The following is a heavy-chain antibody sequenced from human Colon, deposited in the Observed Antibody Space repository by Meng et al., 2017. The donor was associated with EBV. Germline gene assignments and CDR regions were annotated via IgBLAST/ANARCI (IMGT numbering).Heavy chain of an antibody. J-gene: IGHJ4*02. CDR2: IYYSGST. CDR1: GGSISSGDYY. D-gene: IGHD2-15*01. Sequence: HVQLQGAGPGLVKPSQPLSLTCTVSGGSISSGDYYWSWIRPPPGKGLEWIGYIYYSGSTHYNPSLKSRVTISVDTSKNQFSLKVSSVTAADTAVYYCARQATGYCSGGSCYSGSIFDYWGQGTLVTVSS. CDR3: ARQATGYCSGGSCYSGSIFDY. V-gene: IGHV4-30-4*01.